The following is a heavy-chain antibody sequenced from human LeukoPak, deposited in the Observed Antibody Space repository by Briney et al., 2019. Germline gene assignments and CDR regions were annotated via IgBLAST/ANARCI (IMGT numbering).Heavy chain of an antibody. Sequence: GGSLRLSCAASGFTVSSNYMSWVRQAPGKGLEWVSLIYSGGSTYYADSVKGRFTISRDNSKNTLYLQMNSLRAEDTAVYYCASRDKGYYCGMDVWGQGTTVTVSS. J-gene: IGHJ6*02. CDR3: ASRDKGYYCGMDV. CDR2: IYSGGST. CDR1: GFTVSSNY. V-gene: IGHV3-66*01. D-gene: IGHD5-24*01.